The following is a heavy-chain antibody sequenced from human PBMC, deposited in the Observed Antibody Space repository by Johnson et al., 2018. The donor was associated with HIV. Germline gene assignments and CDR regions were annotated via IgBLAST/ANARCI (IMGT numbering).Heavy chain of an antibody. J-gene: IGHJ3*02. CDR1: GFTFSSYA. CDR3: ARSQIDAFDI. V-gene: IGHV3-30*14. Sequence: QEQLVESGGGVVQPGRSLRLSCAASGFTFSSYAMHWVRQAPGKGLEWVAVISYDGSNKYYADSVKGRFTISRDNSKNTLYLQMNSLRAEDTAVYYCARSQIDAFDIWGQGTMVTVSS. CDR2: ISYDGSNK.